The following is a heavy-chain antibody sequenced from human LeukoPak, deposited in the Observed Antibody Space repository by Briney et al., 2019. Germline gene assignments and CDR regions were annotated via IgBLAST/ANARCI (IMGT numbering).Heavy chain of an antibody. V-gene: IGHV1-46*04. J-gene: IGHJ4*02. CDR1: GYTFTSYY. D-gene: IGHD2-15*01. CDR3: ARPGYCSGGSCFQFDY. Sequence: AAVKVSCKASGYTFTSYYMHWVRQAPGQGLEWMGIINTSGGSTSYAQKLQGRVTITRNTSISTAYMKLSSLRSEDTAVYYCARPGYCSGGSCFQFDYWGQGTLVPVSS. CDR2: INTSGGST.